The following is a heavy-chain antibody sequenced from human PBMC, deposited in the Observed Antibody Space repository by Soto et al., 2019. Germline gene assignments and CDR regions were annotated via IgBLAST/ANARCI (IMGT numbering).Heavy chain of an antibody. J-gene: IGHJ4*02. CDR3: VRYCSSTLCNGVATRTFDY. CDR1: RFTFSTYE. D-gene: IGHD2-2*01. Sequence: GGSLRLSCAASRFTFSTYEMHWLRQAPGKGLEWVSYISSGGDTVHYADSVKGRFTIFRDNTRNSLYLQMNSLRDEDTALYYCVRYCSSTLCNGVATRTFDYWGQGTLVTVSS. CDR2: ISSGGDTV. V-gene: IGHV3-48*03.